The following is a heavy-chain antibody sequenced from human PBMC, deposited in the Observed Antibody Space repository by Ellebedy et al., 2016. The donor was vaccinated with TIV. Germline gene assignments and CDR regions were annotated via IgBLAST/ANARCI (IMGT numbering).Heavy chain of an antibody. J-gene: IGHJ6*02. V-gene: IGHV6-1*01. D-gene: IGHD5-18*01. CDR1: GDSVSSNSLS. Sequence: SETLSLTCGISGDSVSSNSLSWNWIRQSPSGGLEWLGRTYYASKWYYDYSVSLKSRIAINPDTSKNQFSLQLNSVTPADTAVYYCASVDTAMVYNYYYGMDVWGQGTTVTVSS. CDR2: TYYASKWYY. CDR3: ASVDTAMVYNYYYGMDV.